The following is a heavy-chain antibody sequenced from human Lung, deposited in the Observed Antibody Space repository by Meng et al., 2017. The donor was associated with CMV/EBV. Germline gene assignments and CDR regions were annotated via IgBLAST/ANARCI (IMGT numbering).Heavy chain of an antibody. CDR3: ARDPYATGWAG. Sequence: QLQESGPGLVKPSGTLSLTCAVSGGSISISTWWSWVRQPPGKGLEWIGEIYHSGGTNYNPSLRGRVTISLDKSKNQFSLTLRSVTAADTAAYYCARDPYATGWAGWGQGTLVTVSS. V-gene: IGHV4-4*02. CDR1: GGSISISTW. CDR2: IYHSGGT. J-gene: IGHJ4*02. D-gene: IGHD6-19*01.